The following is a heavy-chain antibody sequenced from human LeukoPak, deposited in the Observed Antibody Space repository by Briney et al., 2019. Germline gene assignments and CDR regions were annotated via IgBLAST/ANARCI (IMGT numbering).Heavy chain of an antibody. CDR1: GFTVSSNY. J-gene: IGHJ1*01. V-gene: IGHV3-23*01. CDR3: AKSGIVGAIFAEYFQH. Sequence: GGSLRLSCAASGFTVSSNYMSWVRQAPGKGLEWVSTISGSGGSTYYADSVKGRFTISRDNSKNTLYLQMNSLRGEDTAVYYCAKSGIVGAIFAEYFQHWGQGTLVTVSS. CDR2: ISGSGGST. D-gene: IGHD1-26*01.